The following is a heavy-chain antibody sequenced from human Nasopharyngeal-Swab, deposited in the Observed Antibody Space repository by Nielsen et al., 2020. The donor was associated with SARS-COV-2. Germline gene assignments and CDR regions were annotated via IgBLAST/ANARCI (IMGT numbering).Heavy chain of an antibody. J-gene: IGHJ4*02. V-gene: IGHV3-74*01. D-gene: IGHD1-20*01. CDR2: ISSDESTT. CDR3: AAPLTGLHY. Sequence: GGSLRLSCAASGFSFSIYWMHWVRQPPGKGLVWVSGISSDESTTTYADSVKGRFTISRDNTKNTLYLEMNNLTPDDTATYYCAAPLTGLHYWGQGTLVTVSS. CDR1: GFSFSIYW.